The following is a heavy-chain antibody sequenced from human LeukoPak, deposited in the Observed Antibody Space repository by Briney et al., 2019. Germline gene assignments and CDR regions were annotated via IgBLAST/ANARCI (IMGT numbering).Heavy chain of an antibody. CDR3: VRYVVYGSGIYYFGY. Sequence: SETLSLTCTVSGGSISSYYWSWIRQPAGKGLEWIGRIYTSGSTYYNPSLKSRVTISVDTSKNQFSLKLSSVTAADTAVFYCVRYVVYGSGIYYFGYWGQGTMVTVSS. V-gene: IGHV4-4*07. CDR1: GGSISSYY. J-gene: IGHJ4*02. CDR2: IYTSGST. D-gene: IGHD3-10*01.